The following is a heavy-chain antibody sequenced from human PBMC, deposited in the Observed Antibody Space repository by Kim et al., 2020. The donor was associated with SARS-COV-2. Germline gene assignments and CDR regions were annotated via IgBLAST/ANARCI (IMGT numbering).Heavy chain of an antibody. V-gene: IGHV4-39*01. D-gene: IGHD3-22*01. CDR1: GGSISSSSYY. CDR2: IYYSGST. J-gene: IGHJ4*02. Sequence: SETLSLTCTVSGGSISSSSYYWGWIRQPPGKGLEWIGSIYYSGSTYYNPSLKSRVTISVDTSKNQFSLKLSSVTAADTAVYYCARPANDDYYDSSGYSFDYWGQGTLVTVSS. CDR3: ARPANDDYYDSSGYSFDY.